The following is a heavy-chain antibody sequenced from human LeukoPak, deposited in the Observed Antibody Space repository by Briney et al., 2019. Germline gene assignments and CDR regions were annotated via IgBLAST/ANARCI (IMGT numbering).Heavy chain of an antibody. Sequence: GESLKISCKGSGYSFTSYWIGWVRQMPGKGLEWMGIIYPGDSDTRYSPSFQGQVTISADKSISTAYLQWSSLKASDTAMYYCARPVTMIVGRGPYYFDYWGQGTLVTVSS. CDR2: IYPGDSDT. CDR3: ARPVTMIVGRGPYYFDY. J-gene: IGHJ4*02. CDR1: GYSFTSYW. D-gene: IGHD3-22*01. V-gene: IGHV5-51*01.